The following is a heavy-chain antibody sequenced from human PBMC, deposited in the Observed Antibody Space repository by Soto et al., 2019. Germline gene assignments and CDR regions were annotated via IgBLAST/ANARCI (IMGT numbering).Heavy chain of an antibody. J-gene: IGHJ5*02. V-gene: IGHV3-23*01. D-gene: IGHD2-21*01. CDR2: ITGSGGGT. CDR1: GFTFSSYA. CDR3: AKAGRLVINWFDP. Sequence: PGGSLRLSCAASGFTFSSYAMSWVRQAPGRGLEWVSCITGSGGGTYYADSVKGRFTISRDNSKDTLFLQMNSLRAEDTAVYYCAKAGRLVINWFDPWRQGTLVTVSS.